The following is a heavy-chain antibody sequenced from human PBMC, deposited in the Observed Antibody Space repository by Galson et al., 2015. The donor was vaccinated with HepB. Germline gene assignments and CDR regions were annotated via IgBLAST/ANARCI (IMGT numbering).Heavy chain of an antibody. V-gene: IGHV7-4-1*02. CDR1: GYTFTNYV. Sequence: SVKVSCKASGYTFTNYVMNWVRQAPGQGLEWMGGINTNTGTPTYAQGFTGRFVFSLDISVRTAYLQISSLKTEDTAVYYCARVTSIYDFSSSAYSYYYYGMDVWGKGTTVTVSS. CDR3: ARVTSIYDFSSSAYSYYYYGMDV. D-gene: IGHD2-2*01. CDR2: INTNTGTP. J-gene: IGHJ6*04.